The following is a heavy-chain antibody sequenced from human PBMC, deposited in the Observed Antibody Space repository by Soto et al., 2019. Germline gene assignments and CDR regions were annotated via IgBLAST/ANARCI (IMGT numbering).Heavy chain of an antibody. CDR2: IYYSGGT. CDR3: AGGYDYYYYYYGMDV. V-gene: IGHV4-59*01. D-gene: IGHD5-12*01. Sequence: SETLSLTCTVSGGSISSYYWSWIRRPPGRGLEWIGYIYYSGGTNYNPPLKSRVTISVDTSKNQFSLNLSSVTAADTAVYYCAGGYDYYYYYYGMDVWGQGTTVTVSS. CDR1: GGSISSYY. J-gene: IGHJ6*02.